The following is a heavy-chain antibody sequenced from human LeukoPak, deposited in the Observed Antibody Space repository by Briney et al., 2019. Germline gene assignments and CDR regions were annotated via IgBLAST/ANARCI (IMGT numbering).Heavy chain of an antibody. D-gene: IGHD2-2*01. Sequence: SETLSLTCTVSGGSISGYYWSWIRQPAGKGLEWIGRIYTSGSTNYNPSLKSRVTMSVDTSKNQFSLKLSSVTAADTAVYYCARLTSPIVVVPAAIWSYYYYYMDVWGKGTTVTVSS. CDR2: IYTSGST. CDR3: ARLTSPIVVVPAAIWSYYYYYMDV. J-gene: IGHJ6*03. CDR1: GGSISGYY. V-gene: IGHV4-4*07.